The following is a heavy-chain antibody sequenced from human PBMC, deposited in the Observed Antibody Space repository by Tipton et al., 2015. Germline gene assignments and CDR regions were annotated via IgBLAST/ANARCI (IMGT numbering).Heavy chain of an antibody. CDR3: ATLVDGYSRIP. CDR2: ISHSGNT. CDR1: AYSISTDYY. Sequence: GLVKPSETLSLTCAVSAYSISTDYYWVWIRQPPGKGLEWIGTISHSGNTFYNPSLKSRVTISADTSKNQFSLKVNSVTAADTAVYYCATLVDGYSRIPWGQGTRVTVSS. D-gene: IGHD5-24*01. V-gene: IGHV4-38-2*01. J-gene: IGHJ5*02.